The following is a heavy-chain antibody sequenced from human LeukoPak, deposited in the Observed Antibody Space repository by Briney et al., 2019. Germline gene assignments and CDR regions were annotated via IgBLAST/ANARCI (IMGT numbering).Heavy chain of an antibody. Sequence: GGSLRLSCAASGFTFSSYTMNWVRQAPGKGLEWISYISSSSSAIYYADSVKGRFSISRDNAKNALYLQMNSLRAEDTAVFYCARELSGSISRHFDYWGQGTLVTVSS. CDR2: ISSSSSAI. J-gene: IGHJ4*02. V-gene: IGHV3-48*04. CDR1: GFTFSSYT. D-gene: IGHD2-15*01. CDR3: ARELSGSISRHFDY.